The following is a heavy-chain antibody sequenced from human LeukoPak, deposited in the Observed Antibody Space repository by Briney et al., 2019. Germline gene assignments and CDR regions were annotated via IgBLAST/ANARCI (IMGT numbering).Heavy chain of an antibody. CDR3: ARLHSASLQLTIVNWFDP. Sequence: SETLSLTCTVSGGSISSYYWSWIRQPAGKGLEWIGRIYTSGSTNYNPSLKSRVTISVDTSKNQFSLKLSSVTAADTAVYYCARLHSASLQLTIVNWFDPWGQGTLVTVSS. J-gene: IGHJ5*02. D-gene: IGHD5-18*01. CDR2: IYTSGST. CDR1: GGSISSYY. V-gene: IGHV4-4*07.